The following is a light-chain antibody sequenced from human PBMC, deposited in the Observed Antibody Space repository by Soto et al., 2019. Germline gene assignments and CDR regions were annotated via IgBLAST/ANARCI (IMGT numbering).Light chain of an antibody. CDR1: QSISSW. Sequence: DIQMTQSPSTLSASVGDRVTITCRASQSISSWLAWYQQKPGKAPKLLIYDASSLESGVPSRFSGSGSWTKFTLTISSLQPDDFATYYCQQYNSYLTFGQGTKVEIK. V-gene: IGKV1-5*01. CDR3: QQYNSYLT. CDR2: DAS. J-gene: IGKJ1*01.